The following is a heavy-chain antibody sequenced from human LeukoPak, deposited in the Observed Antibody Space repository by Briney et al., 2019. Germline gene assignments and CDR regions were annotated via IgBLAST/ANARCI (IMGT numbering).Heavy chain of an antibody. Sequence: ASVKVSCKASGYTFTSYDINWLRQATGQGLEWMGWMNPNSGNTGYAQKFQGGVTMTEETSTDTAYMELSSLRSEDTAVYYCATTRIVVVGGLGFFDYWGQGTLVTVSS. J-gene: IGHJ4*02. CDR3: ATTRIVVVGGLGFFDY. D-gene: IGHD3-22*01. V-gene: IGHV1-8*01. CDR1: GYTFTSYD. CDR2: MNPNSGNT.